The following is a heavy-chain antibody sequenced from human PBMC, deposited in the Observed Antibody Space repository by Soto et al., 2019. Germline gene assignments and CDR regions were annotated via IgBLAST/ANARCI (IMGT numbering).Heavy chain of an antibody. V-gene: IGHV4-61*01. CDR3: AREGRVNYYDSSGLDY. D-gene: IGHD3-22*01. Sequence: SETLSLTCTVSGGSVSSGSYYWSWIRQPPGKGLEWIGYIYHSGSTNYNPSLKSRVTISVDTSKNQFSLKLSSVTAADTAVYYCAREGRVNYYDSSGLDYWGQGTLVTVSS. J-gene: IGHJ4*02. CDR1: GGSVSSGSYY. CDR2: IYHSGST.